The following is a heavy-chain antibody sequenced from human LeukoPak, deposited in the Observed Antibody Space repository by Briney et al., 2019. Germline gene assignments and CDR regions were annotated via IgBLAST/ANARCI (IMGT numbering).Heavy chain of an antibody. CDR2: ISAGAGT. CDR3: AKEPKCSSSYYSDY. CDR1: GFTFSSYA. Sequence: GGSLRLSCAASGFTFSSYAMTWVRQAPGKGLEWVSSISAGAGTYYADSVTGRFTVSRDDSKNILYLQMNSLRAEDTAVYYCAKEPKCSSSYYSDYWGQGTLVTVSS. D-gene: IGHD6-13*01. J-gene: IGHJ4*02. V-gene: IGHV3-23*01.